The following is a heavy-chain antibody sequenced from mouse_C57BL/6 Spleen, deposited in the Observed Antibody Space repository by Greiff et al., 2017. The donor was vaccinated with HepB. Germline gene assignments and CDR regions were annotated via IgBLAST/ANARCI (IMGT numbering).Heavy chain of an antibody. CDR3: ARKGIYDGYLGDY. Sequence: EVMLVESGGGLVKPGGSLKLSCAASGFTFSDYGMHWVRQAPEKGLEWVAYISSGSSTIDYADKVKGRCTISRDTAKNTLFLQMTGLRSEDTAMYYCARKGIYDGYLGDYWGQGTTLTVSS. CDR2: ISSGSSTI. V-gene: IGHV5-17*01. J-gene: IGHJ2*01. CDR1: GFTFSDYG. D-gene: IGHD2-3*01.